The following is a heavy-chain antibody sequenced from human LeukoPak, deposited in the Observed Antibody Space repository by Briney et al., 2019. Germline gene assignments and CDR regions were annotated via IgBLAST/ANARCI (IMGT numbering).Heavy chain of an antibody. CDR3: ARDLTRLDVDDY. J-gene: IGHJ4*02. CDR2: INPNSGDT. CDR1: GYTFTAYY. V-gene: IGHV1-2*02. Sequence: ASVKVSCKASGYTFTAYYIHWVRQAPGQGLEWMAWINPNSGDTNYAQKFPGRVTVTSDTSISTAYMELSRLTSDDTAVYYCARDLTRLDVDDYWGQGTLVTVSS. D-gene: IGHD4-11*01.